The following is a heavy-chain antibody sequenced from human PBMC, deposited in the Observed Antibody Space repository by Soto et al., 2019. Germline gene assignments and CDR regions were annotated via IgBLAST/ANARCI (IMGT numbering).Heavy chain of an antibody. D-gene: IGHD2-2*01. V-gene: IGHV3-23*01. CDR1: GFNIRTYV. CDR2: ISGNGDDT. CDR3: AQDGESAVVIVPAATPFDY. Sequence: EVLLLESGGGLVQPGGSLRLSCTVSGFNIRTYVISWLRQAPGKGLEWVSAISGNGDDTYYADSVKGRFTISKDNSRNTLYLQMKSLRAEDTALYYCAQDGESAVVIVPAATPFDYWGQGTLVTVSS. J-gene: IGHJ4*02.